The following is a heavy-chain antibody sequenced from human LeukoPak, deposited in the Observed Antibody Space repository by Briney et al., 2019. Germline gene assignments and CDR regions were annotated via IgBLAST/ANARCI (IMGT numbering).Heavy chain of an antibody. Sequence: SETLSLTCTVSGGSIRNYFWSWIRQPPGKGLEWIGYIYYSGSTNYNPSLKSRVTISVDTSKNQFSLKLTSVTAADTAIYYCSRESGAFCPFGYWGQGTLVIVPS. V-gene: IGHV4-59*12. CDR2: IYYSGST. CDR3: SRESGAFCPFGY. CDR1: GGSIRNYF. J-gene: IGHJ4*02. D-gene: IGHD1-26*01.